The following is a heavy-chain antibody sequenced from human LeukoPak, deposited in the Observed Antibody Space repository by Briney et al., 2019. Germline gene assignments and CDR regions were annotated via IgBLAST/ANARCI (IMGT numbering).Heavy chain of an antibody. CDR2: IYYSGST. CDR3: ARLSYDYGSGTTLHFDY. V-gene: IGHV4-59*01. D-gene: IGHD3-10*01. J-gene: IGHJ4*02. CDR1: VASIISYY. Sequence: PSETLSLTGIVSVASIISYYGSGIRQPPGKRLDGIGYIYYSGSTDYNPSFKSRVTISVDTSKNQFSLKLTSVTTADTAVYYCARLSYDYGSGTTLHFDYWGQGTLVTVSS.